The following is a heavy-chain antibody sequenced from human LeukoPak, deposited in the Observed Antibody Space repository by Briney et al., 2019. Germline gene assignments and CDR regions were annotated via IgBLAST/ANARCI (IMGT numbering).Heavy chain of an antibody. CDR3: ARHLDIAASGTFDY. D-gene: IGHD6-13*01. CDR2: IYTSGST. CDR1: GGSISSYY. Sequence: SETLSLTCTVSGGSISSYYWSWIRQPAGKGLEWIGRIYTSGSTNYNPSLKSRVTMSVDTSKNQFSLKLTSVTAADTAVYYCARHLDIAASGTFDYWGQGTPVTVSS. V-gene: IGHV4-4*07. J-gene: IGHJ4*02.